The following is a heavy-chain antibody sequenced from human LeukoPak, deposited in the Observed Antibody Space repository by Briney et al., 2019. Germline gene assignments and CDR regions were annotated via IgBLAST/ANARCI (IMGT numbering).Heavy chain of an antibody. CDR3: TSRKLGNDY. Sequence: SETLSLTCTVSGGCVADYYWSWIRQSPGKGLEWIGYIYYTGTSYNPSLKSRVTISADTSKNQFSLKLISVTAADTAVYYCTSRKLGNDYWGQGTLVTVSS. V-gene: IGHV4-59*02. CDR1: GGCVADYY. D-gene: IGHD7-27*01. J-gene: IGHJ4*02. CDR2: IYYTGT.